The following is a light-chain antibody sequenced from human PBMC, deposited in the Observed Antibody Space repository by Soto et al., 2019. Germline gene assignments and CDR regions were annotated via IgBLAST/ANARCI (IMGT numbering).Light chain of an antibody. Sequence: DVQMTHSPSALSASVVDRVTITFLASQSINNLLAWYQQKPGKAPKFLIYDVSTLESGVPSRFSGSGSGTDFTLTISSLQPEDFVTYYCLKTYSSPQTFGQGTRLEIK. V-gene: IGKV1-5*01. CDR3: LKTYSSPQT. CDR2: DVS. J-gene: IGKJ5*01. CDR1: QSINNL.